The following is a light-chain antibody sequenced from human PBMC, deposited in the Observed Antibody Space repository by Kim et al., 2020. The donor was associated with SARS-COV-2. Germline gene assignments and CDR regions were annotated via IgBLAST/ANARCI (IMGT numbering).Light chain of an antibody. Sequence: SSELTQDPAVSVALGQSVRITCQGDSLRKFHTSWFQQKAGQAPRLVIYRTTIRPSGIPDRFSGSNSGVTSSLTITATQAEDEATYYCNTRDNSGNDYLFGGGTNVTVL. V-gene: IGLV3-19*01. CDR1: SLRKFH. CDR2: RTT. J-gene: IGLJ1*01. CDR3: NTRDNSGNDYL.